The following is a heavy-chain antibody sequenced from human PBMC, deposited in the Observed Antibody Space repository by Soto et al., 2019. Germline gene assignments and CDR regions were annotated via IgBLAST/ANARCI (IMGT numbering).Heavy chain of an antibody. J-gene: IGHJ4*02. CDR3: AKDPYYY. CDR2: ISGSGDST. D-gene: IGHD3-10*01. CDR1: GFTFSNHA. V-gene: IGHV3-23*01. Sequence: GGSLRLSCAASGFTFSNHAMSWVRQAPGRGLEWVSAISGSGDSTYHADSVKGRFTISRDNSKNTLYLQMNSLRAEDTAVYYCAKDPYYYWGQGTLVTVSS.